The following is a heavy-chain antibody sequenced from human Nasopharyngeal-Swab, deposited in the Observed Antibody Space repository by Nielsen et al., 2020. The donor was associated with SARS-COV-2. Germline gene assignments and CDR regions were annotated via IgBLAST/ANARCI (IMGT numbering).Heavy chain of an antibody. CDR2: ISYDGSNK. CDR1: GFTFSSYG. J-gene: IGHJ4*02. Sequence: GESLKISCAASGFTFSSYGMHWVRQAPGKGLEWVAVISYDGSNKYYADSVKGRFTISRDNSKNTLYLQMNSLRAEDTAVYYCARDGDQYMFDDWGQGTLVTVSS. D-gene: IGHD2-21*02. V-gene: IGHV3-30*03. CDR3: ARDGDQYMFDD.